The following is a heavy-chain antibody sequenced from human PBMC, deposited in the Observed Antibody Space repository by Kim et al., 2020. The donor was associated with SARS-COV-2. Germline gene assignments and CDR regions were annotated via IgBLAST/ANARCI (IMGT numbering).Heavy chain of an antibody. D-gene: IGHD6-19*01. CDR1: GYTFTSYA. V-gene: IGHV7-4-1*02. J-gene: IGHJ4*02. CDR3: ARDRGPSYSSGWYYFDY. CDR2: INTNTGNP. Sequence: ASVKVSCKASGYTFTSYAMNWVRQAPGQGLEWMGWINTNTGNPTYAQGFTGRFVFSLDTSVSTAYLQISSLKAEDTAVYYCARDRGPSYSSGWYYFDYWGQGTLVTVSS.